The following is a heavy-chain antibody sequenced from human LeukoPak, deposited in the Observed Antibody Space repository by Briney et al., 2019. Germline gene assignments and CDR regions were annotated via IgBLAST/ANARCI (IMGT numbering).Heavy chain of an antibody. V-gene: IGHV4-39*07. CDR2: IYYSGST. CDR1: GGSISSSSYY. Sequence: SETLSLTCTVSGGSISSSSYYWGWIRQPPGKGLEWIGSIYYSGSTYYNPSLKSRVTISVDTSKNQFSLKLSSVTAADTAVYYCARAISSSGSPPMSDDDAFDIWGQGTMVTVSS. CDR3: ARAISSSGSPPMSDDDAFDI. J-gene: IGHJ3*02. D-gene: IGHD1-26*01.